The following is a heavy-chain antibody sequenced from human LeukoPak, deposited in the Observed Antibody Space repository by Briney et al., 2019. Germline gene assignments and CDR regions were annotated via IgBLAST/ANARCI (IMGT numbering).Heavy chain of an antibody. Sequence: PGGSLRLSCEASGYTFSGHAMSWVRQAPGKGLEWVSTISGTTGTIYYADSVKGRFTISRDNSKNTLYLQMKSLRPEDTALYFCARETDFWSGYYPPDYWGQGTLVTVSS. CDR3: ARETDFWSGYYPPDY. J-gene: IGHJ4*02. V-gene: IGHV3-23*01. CDR1: GYTFSGHA. D-gene: IGHD3-3*01. CDR2: ISGTTGTI.